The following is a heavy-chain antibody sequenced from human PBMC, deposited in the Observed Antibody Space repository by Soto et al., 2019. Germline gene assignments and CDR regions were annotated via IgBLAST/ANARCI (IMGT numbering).Heavy chain of an antibody. D-gene: IGHD3-9*01. Sequence: QVQLQESGPGLVKPSETLSLNCSVSGGSFTSGAFFWGWIRQPPGKGLEWIGSASYSGRTYYNPSHKGRATIFVDTSKNRFSLRLSSVTAADTAVYYCARPLYIFPTSYHYYYMDVWGRGATVTVSS. CDR3: ARPLYIFPTSYHYYYMDV. V-gene: IGHV4-39*01. CDR2: ASYSGRT. CDR1: GGSFTSGAFF. J-gene: IGHJ6*03.